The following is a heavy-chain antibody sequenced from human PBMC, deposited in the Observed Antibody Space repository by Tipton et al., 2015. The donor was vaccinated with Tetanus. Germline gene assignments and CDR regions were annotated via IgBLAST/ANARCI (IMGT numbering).Heavy chain of an antibody. CDR3: TRDTRGGRIVGSGA. D-gene: IGHD2/OR15-2a*01. Sequence: RSLRLSCSTSGFNFGDFAVSWFRQAPGKGLEWVGFVRSNTYGGTTDYAASAQGRFTISRDDSKSIAYLQMNSLKSEDTGVYYCTRDTRGGRIVGSGAWGQGTLVTVSS. J-gene: IGHJ5*02. CDR2: VRSNTYGGTT. CDR1: GFNFGDFA. V-gene: IGHV3-49*03.